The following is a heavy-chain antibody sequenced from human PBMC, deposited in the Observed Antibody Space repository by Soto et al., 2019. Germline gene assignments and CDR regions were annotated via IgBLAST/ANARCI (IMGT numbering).Heavy chain of an antibody. D-gene: IGHD6-13*01. V-gene: IGHV6-1*01. CDR1: GDSVSSNSAA. Sequence: QTLSLPGAISGDSVSSNSAAWNLIRQSPSRGLEWLGRTYYRSKWYNDYAVSVKSRITINPDTSKNQFSLQLNSVTPEDTAVYYCVKTPASGTLDPWGQGILVTVSS. J-gene: IGHJ5*02. CDR3: VKTPASGTLDP. CDR2: TYYRSKWYN.